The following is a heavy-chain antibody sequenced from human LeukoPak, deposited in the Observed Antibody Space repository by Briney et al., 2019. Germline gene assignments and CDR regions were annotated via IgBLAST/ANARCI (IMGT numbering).Heavy chain of an antibody. V-gene: IGHV4-4*07. J-gene: IGHJ4*02. D-gene: IGHD3-22*01. Sequence: SETLSLTCSVSGGXIRNYFWSWIRQPAGKGREWIGRIYTSGSTDYNPSLRSRVTMSVDTSRNQFSLRLTSMTAADTAVYYCARESKSYDGSGFYRDYWGQGTLVAVSS. CDR3: ARESKSYDGSGFYRDY. CDR1: GGXIRNYF. CDR2: IYTSGST.